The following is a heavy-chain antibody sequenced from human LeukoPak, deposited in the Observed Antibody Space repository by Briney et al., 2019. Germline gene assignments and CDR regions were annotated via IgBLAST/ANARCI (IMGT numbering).Heavy chain of an antibody. CDR1: GYTFTSYG. D-gene: IGHD1-26*01. CDR2: IIPIFGTA. CDR3: ASSYSGSFHYYMDV. V-gene: IGHV1-69*06. J-gene: IGHJ6*03. Sequence: RASVKVSCKASGYTFTSYGISWVRQAPGQGLEWMGGIIPIFGTANYAQKFQGRVTITADKSTSTAYMELSSLRSEDTAVYYCASSYSGSFHYYMDVWGKGTTVTVSS.